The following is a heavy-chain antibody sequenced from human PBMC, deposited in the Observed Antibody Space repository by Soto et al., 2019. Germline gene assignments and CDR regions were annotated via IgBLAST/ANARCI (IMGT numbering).Heavy chain of an antibody. D-gene: IGHD6-19*01. Sequence: KPGGSLRLSCTASGFTFGDYAMSWFRQAPGKGLEWVGFIRSKAYGGTTEYAASVKGRFTISRDDSKSIAYLQMNSLKTEDTAVYYCTRVGSSGWYLGWFDPWGQGTLVTVSS. V-gene: IGHV3-49*05. CDR1: GFTFGDYA. CDR2: IRSKAYGGTT. J-gene: IGHJ5*02. CDR3: TRVGSSGWYLGWFDP.